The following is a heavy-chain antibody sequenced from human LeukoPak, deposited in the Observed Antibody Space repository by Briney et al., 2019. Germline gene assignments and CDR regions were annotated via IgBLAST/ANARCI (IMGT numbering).Heavy chain of an antibody. V-gene: IGHV4-4*07. CDR2: SHSSGRT. CDR1: GDSIGNYH. D-gene: IGHD6-19*01. CDR3: ARRDITGGWSFKD. Sequence: KPWETLSLTCSVSGDSIGNYHWSWIRQPAGKGLEWIGQSHSSGRTNYNPPLESRVTVSIATPENQFYLTIRSVTAADTAIYYCARRDITGGWSFKDWGQGILVTVSS. J-gene: IGHJ4*02.